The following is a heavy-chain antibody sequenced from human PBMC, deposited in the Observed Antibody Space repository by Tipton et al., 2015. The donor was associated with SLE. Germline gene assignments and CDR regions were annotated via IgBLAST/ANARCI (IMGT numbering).Heavy chain of an antibody. J-gene: IGHJ3*02. D-gene: IGHD3/OR15-3a*01. CDR1: GGSISSGGYS. V-gene: IGHV4-30-2*01. CDR3: ARAQRGPIRAFDI. Sequence: LRLSCAVSGGSISSGGYSWSWIRQPPGKGLEWIGYIYHSGSTYYNPSLKSRVTISVDTSKNQFSLKLSSVTAADTAVYYCARAQRGPIRAFDIWGQGTMVTVSS. CDR2: IYHSGST.